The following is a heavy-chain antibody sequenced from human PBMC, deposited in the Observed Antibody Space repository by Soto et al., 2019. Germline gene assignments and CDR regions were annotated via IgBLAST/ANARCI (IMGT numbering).Heavy chain of an antibody. Sequence: QVQLVQSGAEVKKPGASVKVSCKASGYTFTSYGISWVRQAPGQGLEWMGWISAYNGNTNYAQKLQSRVNMTTDTATSTAYIELRSLRSDDTAVYYCARDSSRSPNGDIDYWGQGTLVTVSS. V-gene: IGHV1-18*01. CDR1: GYTFTSYG. CDR3: ARDSSRSPNGDIDY. D-gene: IGHD4-17*01. CDR2: ISAYNGNT. J-gene: IGHJ4*02.